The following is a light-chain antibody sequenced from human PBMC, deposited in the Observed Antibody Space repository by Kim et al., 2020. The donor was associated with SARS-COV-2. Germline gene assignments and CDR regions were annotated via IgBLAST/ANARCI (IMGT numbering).Light chain of an antibody. J-gene: IGKJ1*01. Sequence: ASLGDRVTITCRASQDISNYLAWFQQKPGKAPTSLIYAASSLQSGVPSRFSGSRSGTDFTLTISSLQPEDFATYYCQQYTNYPPTFGPGTKVDIK. V-gene: IGKV1-16*01. CDR1: QDISNY. CDR2: AAS. CDR3: QQYTNYPPT.